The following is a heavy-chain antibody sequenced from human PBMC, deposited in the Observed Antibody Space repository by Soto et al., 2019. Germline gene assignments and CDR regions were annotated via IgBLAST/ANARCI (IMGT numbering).Heavy chain of an antibody. V-gene: IGHV2-5*02. CDR2: IYWDDDK. CDR1: GFSLSTSGVG. CDR3: AHSFSPVVDYDSSGYFDY. Sequence: GSGPTLVNPTQTLTLTCTFSGFSLSTSGVGVGWIRQPPGKALEWLALIYWDDDKRYSPSLKSRLTITKDTSKNQVVLTMTNMDPVDTATYYCAHSFSPVVDYDSSGYFDYWGQGTLVTVSS. D-gene: IGHD3-22*01. J-gene: IGHJ4*02.